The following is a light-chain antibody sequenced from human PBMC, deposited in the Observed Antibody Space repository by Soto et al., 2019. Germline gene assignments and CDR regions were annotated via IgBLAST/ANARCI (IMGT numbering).Light chain of an antibody. Sequence: EVVLTQSPGVLSLSPEEIVTLSCRASQSVSSSYLAWYQQKPGQAPRLLIYGASSRAIDIPRRFSGSGSGTDFTLTIGGLEPEDVAVYFCQRYGGSHWTFGQGTKVEIK. CDR2: GAS. CDR3: QRYGGSHWT. CDR1: QSVSSSY. V-gene: IGKV3-20*01. J-gene: IGKJ1*01.